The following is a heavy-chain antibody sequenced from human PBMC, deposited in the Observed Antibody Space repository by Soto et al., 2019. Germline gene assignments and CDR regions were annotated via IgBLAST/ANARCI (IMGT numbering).Heavy chain of an antibody. CDR2: ISGYNGNT. J-gene: IGHJ6*02. D-gene: IGHD3-16*01. V-gene: IGHV1-18*01. Sequence: QVQLVQSGAEVKKPGASVKVSCKASGYTFSSYGISWVRQAPGQGLEWMGWISGYNGNTYYAQKFQGRVTMTTDTSTSTAYRGRRSLRSDDTAVYYRARDFYYERSLPTRSGMDVWGQGTTVTVSS. CDR3: ARDFYYERSLPTRSGMDV. CDR1: GYTFSSYG.